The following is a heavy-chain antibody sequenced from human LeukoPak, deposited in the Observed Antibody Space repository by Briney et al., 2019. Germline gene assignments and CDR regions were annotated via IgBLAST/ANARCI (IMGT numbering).Heavy chain of an antibody. J-gene: IGHJ4*02. CDR3: VREGRGPQTDY. CDR2: INTYIGNT. Sequence: ASVKVSCKASGYTFTSHGFSWVRQAPGQGLEWMGWINTYIGNTNYAQKFQGRVTVTTDTSTSTAYMELRSLRSDDTAVYYCVREGRGPQTDYWGQGALVTVSS. V-gene: IGHV1-18*01. D-gene: IGHD3-10*01. CDR1: GYTFTSHG.